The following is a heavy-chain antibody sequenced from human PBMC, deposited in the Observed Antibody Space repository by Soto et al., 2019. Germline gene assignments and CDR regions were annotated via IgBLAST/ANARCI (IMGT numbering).Heavy chain of an antibody. Sequence: PGGSLRLSCAASGFTFSSYGMNWVRQAPGKGLEWVSAISGSGDPIFYADSLKGRFTISRDNSKDTLYLQINSLRAEDPAVYYCANPIPKTGTTFGFWGQGTLVTVS. CDR2: ISGSGDPI. CDR3: ANPIPKTGTTFGF. D-gene: IGHD1-1*01. V-gene: IGHV3-23*01. CDR1: GFTFSSYG. J-gene: IGHJ4*02.